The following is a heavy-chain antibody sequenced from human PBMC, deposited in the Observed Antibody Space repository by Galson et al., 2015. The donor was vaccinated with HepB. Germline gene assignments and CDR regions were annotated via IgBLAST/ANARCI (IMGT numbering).Heavy chain of an antibody. CDR3: ARDAYSKQGHGMDV. J-gene: IGHJ6*02. D-gene: IGHD4-11*01. CDR1: GGSINTNSYY. CDR2: IFYSGHT. V-gene: IGHV4-31*03. Sequence: TLSLTCTVSGGSINTNSYYWHWTRQHPDKGLEWIGFIFYSGHTSYNPSLRSRVSISLDMSKNHFSLNLTSVTAADTAVYFCARDAYSKQGHGMDVWGQGTTVIVSS.